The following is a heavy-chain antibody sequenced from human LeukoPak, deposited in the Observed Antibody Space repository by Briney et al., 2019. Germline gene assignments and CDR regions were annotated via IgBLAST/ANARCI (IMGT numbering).Heavy chain of an antibody. D-gene: IGHD6-13*01. V-gene: IGHV4-4*07. CDR2: IYTSGST. Sequence: PSETLSLTCTVSGDSISNFYWSWIRQPAGKGLEWIGRIYTSGSTNYNPSLKSRVTMSVDTSKNQFFLKLSSVTAADTAVYYCARDVVAAPGTWDYWGQGTLVTVSS. CDR1: GDSISNFY. J-gene: IGHJ4*02. CDR3: ARDVVAAPGTWDY.